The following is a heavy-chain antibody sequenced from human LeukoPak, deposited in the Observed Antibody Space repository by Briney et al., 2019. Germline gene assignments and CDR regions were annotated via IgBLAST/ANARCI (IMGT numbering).Heavy chain of an antibody. J-gene: IGHJ4*02. V-gene: IGHV4-39*01. Sequence: PSETLSLTCSVSGGSVSSRTYYWGWIRQPPGKGLEWIGSISYGGSTYYTPSLKSRVTISVDTSKNQFSLELSSVTAADTAVYFCARSRYDSGTYALEEWGQGTLVTVSS. CDR3: ARSRYDSGTYALEE. D-gene: IGHD3-10*01. CDR1: GGSVSSRTYY. CDR2: ISYGGST.